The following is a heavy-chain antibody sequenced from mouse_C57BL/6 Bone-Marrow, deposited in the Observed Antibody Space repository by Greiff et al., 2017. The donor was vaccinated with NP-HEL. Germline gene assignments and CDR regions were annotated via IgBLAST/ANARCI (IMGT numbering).Heavy chain of an antibody. Sequence: DVKLQESGGGLVQPGGSLSLSCAASGFTFTDYYMSCVRQPPGKALEWLGFIRNKANVYTTEYSASLKCRFTISRDKYQSILYLQMNALRAEDSATYYCASFCYAMDYGGQGTSVTVSS. V-gene: IGHV7-3*01. J-gene: IGHJ4*01. CDR1: GFTFTDYY. CDR3: ASFCYAMDY. CDR2: IRNKANVYTT.